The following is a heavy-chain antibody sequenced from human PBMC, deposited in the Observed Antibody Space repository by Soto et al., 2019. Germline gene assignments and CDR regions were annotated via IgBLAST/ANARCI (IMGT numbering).Heavy chain of an antibody. CDR2: IDPSDSYA. J-gene: IGHJ5*02. CDR1: GYSFTTYW. D-gene: IGHD5-12*01. Sequence: GSLKISCKGSGYSFTTYWITWVRQVPGKGLEWMGRIDPSDSYANYSPSFQGHVTMSADKSISTAYLQWSSLKASDTAMYYCGRVRVDKAEGWFDPWGQGTLVTVSS. CDR3: GRVRVDKAEGWFDP. V-gene: IGHV5-10-1*01.